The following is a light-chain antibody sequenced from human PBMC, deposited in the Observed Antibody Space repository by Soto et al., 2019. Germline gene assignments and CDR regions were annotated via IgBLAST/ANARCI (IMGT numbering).Light chain of an antibody. J-gene: IGKJ1*01. CDR2: DAS. CDR3: QQYNSYSRT. V-gene: IGKV1-5*01. Sequence: QMTQSPSTLSASVGDRVTITCRASQSISSWLAWYQQKPGKAPKLLIFDASSLESGVPSRFSGSGSGTEFTLTISSLQPDDFATYYCQQYNSYSRTFGQGTKVDIK. CDR1: QSISSW.